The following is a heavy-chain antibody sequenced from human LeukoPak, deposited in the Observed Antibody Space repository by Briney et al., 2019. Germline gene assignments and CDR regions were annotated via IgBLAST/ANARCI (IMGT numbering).Heavy chain of an antibody. CDR3: ARDPDSHIIVVVPAAPSYGMDV. CDR1: GFTFSSYG. D-gene: IGHD2-2*01. Sequence: GGAVRLSCAASGFTFSSYGMHLVRQAPGKGLEWVAVIWYDGSNKYYADSVKGRLTISRDNSKNTLYLQMNSLRAEDRAVYYCARDPDSHIIVVVPAAPSYGMDVWGQGTTVTVSS. V-gene: IGHV3-33*01. J-gene: IGHJ6*02. CDR2: IWYDGSNK.